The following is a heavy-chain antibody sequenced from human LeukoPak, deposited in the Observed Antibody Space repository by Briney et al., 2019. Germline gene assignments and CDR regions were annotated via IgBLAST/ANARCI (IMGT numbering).Heavy chain of an antibody. CDR3: ARYSGHDYFFDY. V-gene: IGHV3-30*01. CDR1: GYRFNNHP. CDR2: ISVDGTTE. J-gene: IGHJ4*02. D-gene: IGHD5-12*01. Sequence: GESLILSFSVPGYRFNNHPMHSVRQAPGKGLELVAVISVDGTTEYFADSVKGRFTISRDDSKNTLFLQMNSLRTEDSALYYCARYSGHDYFFDYWGQGTLVTVSS.